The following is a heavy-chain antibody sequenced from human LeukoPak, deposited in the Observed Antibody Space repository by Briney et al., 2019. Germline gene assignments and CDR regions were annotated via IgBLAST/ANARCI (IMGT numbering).Heavy chain of an antibody. CDR1: GYSINSGYY. D-gene: IGHD6-13*01. CDR2: IYHSGST. Sequence: SETLSLTCTVSGYSINSGYYWGWIRQPPGEGLEWIGSIYHSGSTYYNPSLKSRVTISVDTSKNQFSLKLSSVTAADTAVYYCAIDLGIAAADPFDYWGQGTLVTVSS. CDR3: AIDLGIAAADPFDY. J-gene: IGHJ4*02. V-gene: IGHV4-38-2*02.